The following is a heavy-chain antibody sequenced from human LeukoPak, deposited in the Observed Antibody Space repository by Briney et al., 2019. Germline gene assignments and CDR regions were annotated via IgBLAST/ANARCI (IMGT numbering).Heavy chain of an antibody. J-gene: IGHJ5*02. D-gene: IGHD5-18*01. V-gene: IGHV4-59*11. CDR3: HRGYSYVEGSGWFDP. CDR2: IYDSGST. Sequence: SETLSLTCAVSGGSINNHYWSWIRQPPGKGLEWIGYIYDSGSTNYNPSLQSRVTTSLDTSKNQVSLELRSVTAADTAVYYCHRGYSYVEGSGWFDPWGQGTLVTVSS. CDR1: GGSINNHY.